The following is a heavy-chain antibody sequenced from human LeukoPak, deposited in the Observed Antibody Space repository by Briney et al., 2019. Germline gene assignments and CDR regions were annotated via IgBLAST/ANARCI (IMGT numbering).Heavy chain of an antibody. J-gene: IGHJ4*02. CDR3: ARDTGPYYDFWSGYLSGYFDY. CDR2: ISSSSSYI. V-gene: IGHV3-21*01. CDR1: GFTFSSYS. D-gene: IGHD3-3*01. Sequence: GGSLRLSCAASGFTFSSYSMNWVRQAPGKGLEWVSSISSSSSYIYYADSVKGRFTISRDNAKNSLYLQMNSLRAEDTAVYYCARDTGPYYDFWSGYLSGYFDYWGQGTLVTVSS.